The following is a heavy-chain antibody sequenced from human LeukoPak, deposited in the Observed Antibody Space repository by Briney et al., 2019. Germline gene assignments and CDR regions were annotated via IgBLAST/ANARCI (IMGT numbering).Heavy chain of an antibody. CDR3: ARDTQPYYYGSGKEF. CDR2: ISAYNGNT. D-gene: IGHD3-10*01. Sequence: ASVKVSCKASGYTFTSYGISWVRQAPGQGLEWMGWISAYNGNTNYAQKLQGRVTMTTDTSTSTAYMELRSLRSDDTAVYYCARDTQPYYYGSGKEFWGQGNPVTVPS. J-gene: IGHJ4*02. V-gene: IGHV1-18*01. CDR1: GYTFTSYG.